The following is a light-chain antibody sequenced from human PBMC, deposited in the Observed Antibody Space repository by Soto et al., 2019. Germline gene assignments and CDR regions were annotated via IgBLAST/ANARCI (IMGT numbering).Light chain of an antibody. Sequence: QSVLTQPASVSGSPGXXXXXXXTGTSSDVRGYNYVSWYQQHPGKAPKLMIYEVSNRPSGVSNRFSGSKSGNTASLTISGLQAEDEADYYCSSYTSSSTLGVFGTGTKLTVL. V-gene: IGLV2-14*01. CDR1: SSDVRGYNY. CDR3: SSYTSSSTLGV. CDR2: EVS. J-gene: IGLJ1*01.